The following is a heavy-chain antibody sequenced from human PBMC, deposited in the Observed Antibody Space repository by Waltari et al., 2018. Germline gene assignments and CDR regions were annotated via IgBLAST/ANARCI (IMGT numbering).Heavy chain of an antibody. D-gene: IGHD3-22*01. V-gene: IGHV4-34*01. CDR1: GGSFSGYY. CDR2: INHSGST. J-gene: IGHJ4*02. Sequence: QVQLQQWGAGLLKPSESLSLTCVVYGGSFSGYYLSWIRQPPGKGREWIGEINHSGSTNYNQSLKSRVTISVDTSKNQFSLKLSSVTAADTAVYYCAREGTYYYDSSGYPLGYWGQGTLVTVSS. CDR3: AREGTYYYDSSGYPLGY.